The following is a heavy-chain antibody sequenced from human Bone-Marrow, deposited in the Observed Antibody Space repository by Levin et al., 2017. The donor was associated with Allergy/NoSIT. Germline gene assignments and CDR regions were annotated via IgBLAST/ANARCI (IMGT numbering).Heavy chain of an antibody. CDR3: ARARDGYYGSGSFDF. D-gene: IGHD3-10*01. CDR1: GYTFTSYY. V-gene: IGHV1-46*01. Sequence: ASVKVSCKASGYTFTSYYMHWVRQAPGQGLEWMGIINPSGGSTTYAQKFQGRVTMTRDTSTSTVYMDLSSLKSEDTAVYYCARARDGYYGSGSFDFWGQGTLLTVSS. CDR2: INPSGGST. J-gene: IGHJ4*02.